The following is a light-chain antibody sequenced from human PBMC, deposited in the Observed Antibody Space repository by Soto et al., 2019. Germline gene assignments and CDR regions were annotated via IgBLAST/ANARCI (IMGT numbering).Light chain of an antibody. Sequence: DLQMTQSPSSLSASVGDRVTITCRASQSISSYLNWYQQKPGKAPKLLIYTASILQSGVPLRFSGSGSGTDFTLTISSLQPEDSGTYYCQQSHSTPYTFGQGTKLEIK. CDR1: QSISSY. CDR3: QQSHSTPYT. V-gene: IGKV1-39*01. CDR2: TAS. J-gene: IGKJ2*01.